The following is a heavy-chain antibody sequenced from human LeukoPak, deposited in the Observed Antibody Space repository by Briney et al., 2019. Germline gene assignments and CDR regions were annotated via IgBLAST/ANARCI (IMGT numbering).Heavy chain of an antibody. Sequence: SETLSLTCTVSGGSISSSSYYWGWIRQPPGKGLEWIGSIYYSGSTYYNPSLKSRVTISVDTSKNQFSLKLSSVTAADTAVYYCAGHYGDYSGDYWGQGTLVTVSS. D-gene: IGHD4-17*01. CDR2: IYYSGST. CDR3: AGHYGDYSGDY. V-gene: IGHV4-39*07. CDR1: GGSISSSSYY. J-gene: IGHJ4*02.